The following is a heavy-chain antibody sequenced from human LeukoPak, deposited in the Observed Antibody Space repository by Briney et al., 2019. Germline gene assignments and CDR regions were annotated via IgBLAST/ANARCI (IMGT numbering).Heavy chain of an antibody. J-gene: IGHJ4*02. CDR3: AKVPLLYSSGWYYFDY. V-gene: IGHV3-20*04. D-gene: IGHD6-19*01. CDR2: INWNGGST. Sequence: GGSLRLSCAASGFTFDDFGMSWVRQAPGKGLEWVSGINWNGGSTGYADSVKGRFTISRDNSKNTLYLQMNSLRAEDTAVYYCAKVPLLYSSGWYYFDYWGQGTLVTVSS. CDR1: GFTFDDFG.